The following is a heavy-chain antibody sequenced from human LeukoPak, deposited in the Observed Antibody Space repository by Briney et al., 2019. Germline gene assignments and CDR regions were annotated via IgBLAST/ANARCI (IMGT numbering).Heavy chain of an antibody. J-gene: IGHJ6*03. CDR1: GFTFSSYA. V-gene: IGHV3-23*01. CDR2: ISGSGGST. Sequence: TGGSLRLSCAASGFTFSSYAMSWVRQAPGKGLEWVSAISGSGGSTYYADSVKGRFTIPRDNSKNTLYLQMNSLRAEDTAVYYCAKHARETSYYYYYMDVWGKGTTVTVSS. CDR3: AKHARETSYYYYYMDV.